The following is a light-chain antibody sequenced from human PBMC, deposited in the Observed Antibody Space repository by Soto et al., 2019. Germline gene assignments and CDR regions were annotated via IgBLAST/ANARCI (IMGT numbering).Light chain of an antibody. CDR3: QGYVSSPVT. V-gene: IGKV3-20*01. J-gene: IGKJ1*01. Sequence: EIVLTQSPGTLSLSPGEVATLSSRASQSVSSSYLVWYQQKPGHAPTLLIYGASIRATGIPDKFSGSGSGTDFPLVISRHDSEDFPVYYCQGYVSSPVTFGQGTEVRIK. CDR1: QSVSSSY. CDR2: GAS.